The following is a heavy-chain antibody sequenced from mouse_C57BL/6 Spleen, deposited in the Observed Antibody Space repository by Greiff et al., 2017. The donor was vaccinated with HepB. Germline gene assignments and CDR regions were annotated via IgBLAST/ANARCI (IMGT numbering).Heavy chain of an antibody. J-gene: IGHJ3*01. CDR2: INPSSGYT. CDR3: ARWTTVVETPFAY. CDR1: GYTFTSYW. V-gene: IGHV1-7*01. Sequence: QVQLQQSGAELAKPGASVKLSCKASGYTFTSYWMHWVKQRPGQGLEWIGYINPSSGYTKYNQKFKDKATLTADKSSSTAYMQLSSLTYEDSAVDYCARWTTVVETPFAYWGQGTLVTVSA. D-gene: IGHD1-1*01.